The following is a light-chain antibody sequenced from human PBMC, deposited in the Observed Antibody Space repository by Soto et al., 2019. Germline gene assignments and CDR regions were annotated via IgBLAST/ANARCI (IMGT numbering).Light chain of an antibody. V-gene: IGLV1-40*01. J-gene: IGLJ2*01. CDR2: GNS. CDR3: QSYDSSLSGVV. CDR1: SSNIGAGYD. Sequence: QSVLTQPPSVSGAPGQRVTISCTGSSSNIGAGYDVHWYQQLPGTAPKLLIYGNSNRPSGVPDRFSGYKSGTSASLAITGLQAEDEADYYGQSYDSSLSGVVFGGGSKLTVL.